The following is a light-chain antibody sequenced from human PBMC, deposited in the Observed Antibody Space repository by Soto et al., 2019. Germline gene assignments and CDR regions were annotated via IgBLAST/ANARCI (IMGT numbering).Light chain of an antibody. CDR2: EVS. J-gene: IGLJ1*01. CDR1: SSDVGGYNY. Sequence: QYARTQHASVSGYPGQAITISCTGTSSDVGGYNYVSWYQQHPGKAPKLMSYEVSNRPSGDSNRFSGFKSVNTASLTISGLQADDETDYYCSSYTSSRTHVFGAAPKRTV. CDR3: SSYTSSRTHV. V-gene: IGLV2-14*01.